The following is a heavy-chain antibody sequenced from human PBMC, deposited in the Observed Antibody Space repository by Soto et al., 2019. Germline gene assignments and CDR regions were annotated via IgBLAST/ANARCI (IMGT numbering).Heavy chain of an antibody. D-gene: IGHD6-13*01. CDR2: IIPIFGTA. J-gene: IGHJ6*02. Sequence: ASVKVSCKGSGGTFSSYALSWERQAPGHGLEWIGGIIPIFGTANYAQNFHGRVTITEDKSTNTAYMELSSLISEDTAVYYCGRIIYAGKSDYYYYGMDVRGQRNSVTVSS. V-gene: IGHV1-69*06. CDR3: GRIIYAGKSDYYYYGMDV. CDR1: GGTFSSYA.